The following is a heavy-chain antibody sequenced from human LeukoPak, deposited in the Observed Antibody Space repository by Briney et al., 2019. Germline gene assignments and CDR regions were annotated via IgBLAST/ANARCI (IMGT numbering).Heavy chain of an antibody. J-gene: IGHJ4*02. V-gene: IGHV3-21*01. Sequence: KSGGSLRLSSAASGFTFSSYAMTWVRQAPGKGLEWVSIISSGSSAIFSADALKGRFTISRADAKNLLYLGMNSLRAEDTAVYYCARGHTAVTRHFYFWGQGTLVTVSS. CDR1: GFTFSSYA. CDR3: ARGHTAVTRHFYF. D-gene: IGHD5-18*01. CDR2: ISSGSSAI.